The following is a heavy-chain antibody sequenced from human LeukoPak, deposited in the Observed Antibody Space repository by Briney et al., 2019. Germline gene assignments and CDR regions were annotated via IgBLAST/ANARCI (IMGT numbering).Heavy chain of an antibody. CDR2: IYTSGST. CDR1: GGSISSGSYY. Sequence: KSSETLSLTCTVSGGSISSGSYYWSWIRQPAGKGLEWIGRIYTSGSTNYNPSLKSRVTISVDTSKNQFSLKLSSVTAADTAVYYCARDSLYYYYYTDVWGKGTTVTVSS. V-gene: IGHV4-61*02. CDR3: ARDSLYYYYYTDV. J-gene: IGHJ6*03.